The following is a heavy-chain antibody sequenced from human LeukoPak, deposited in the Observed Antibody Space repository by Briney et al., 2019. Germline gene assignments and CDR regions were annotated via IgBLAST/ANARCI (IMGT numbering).Heavy chain of an antibody. CDR3: ARDSDGSSSWYNWFDP. V-gene: IGHV4-61*01. J-gene: IGHJ5*02. Sequence: SETLSLTCTVSGYSFSSSYYWSWIRQPPGKGLEWIGYIYYSGSTNYNPSLKSRVTISVDTSKNQFSLKLSSVTAADTAVYYCARDSDGSSSWYNWFDPWGQGTLVTVSS. D-gene: IGHD6-13*01. CDR2: IYYSGST. CDR1: GYSFSSSYY.